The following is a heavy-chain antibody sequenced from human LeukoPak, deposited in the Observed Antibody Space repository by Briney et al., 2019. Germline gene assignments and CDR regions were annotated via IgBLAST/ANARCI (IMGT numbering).Heavy chain of an antibody. CDR3: ASSRYSSGSESLDY. D-gene: IGHD6-19*01. CDR1: GFTVSSNY. Sequence: GGSLRLSCAASGFTVSSNYMSWVRQAPGKGLEWVSVIYSGGSTYYADSVKGRFTISRDHSKNTLYLQMNSLRAEDTAVYYCASSRYSSGSESLDYWGQGTLVTVSS. J-gene: IGHJ4*02. V-gene: IGHV3-53*01. CDR2: IYSGGST.